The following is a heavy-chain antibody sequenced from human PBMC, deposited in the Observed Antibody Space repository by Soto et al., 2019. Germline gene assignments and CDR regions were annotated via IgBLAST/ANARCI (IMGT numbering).Heavy chain of an antibody. V-gene: IGHV4-59*01. CDR2: IYYSGST. D-gene: IGHD6-19*01. CDR3: AREGSGWPYNWFDP. CDR1: GGSIRSYY. J-gene: IGHJ5*02. Sequence: SETLSLTCTVSGGSIRSYYCSWIRQPPGKGLEWIGYIYYSGSTNYNPSLKSRVTISVDTSKNQFSLKLSSVTAADTAVYYCAREGSGWPYNWFDPWGQGTLVTVSS.